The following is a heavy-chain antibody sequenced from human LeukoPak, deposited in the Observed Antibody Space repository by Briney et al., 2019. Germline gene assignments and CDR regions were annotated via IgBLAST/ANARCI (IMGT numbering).Heavy chain of an antibody. J-gene: IGHJ6*03. V-gene: IGHV4-38-2*02. CDR2: IYHSGST. CDR1: GYSISSGYY. D-gene: IGHD6-13*01. CDR3: ARELYSSSWYSYYYYMDV. Sequence: SETLSLTCTVSGYSISSGYYWGWIRQPPGKGLEWIGSIYHSGSTYYNPSLKSRVTISVDTSKNQFSLKLSSVTAADTAVYYCARELYSSSWYSYYYYMDVWGKGTTVTVS.